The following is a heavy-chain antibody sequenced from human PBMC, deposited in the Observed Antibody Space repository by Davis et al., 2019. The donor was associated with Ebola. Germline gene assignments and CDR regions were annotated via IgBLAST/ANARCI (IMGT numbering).Heavy chain of an antibody. CDR2: ISAYNGNT. J-gene: IGHJ4*02. V-gene: IGHV1-18*01. D-gene: IGHD6-19*01. CDR1: GYTFTSYG. Sequence: ASVKVSCKASGYTFTSYGISWVRQAPGQGLEWMGWISAYNGNTNYAQKFQGRVTITADESTSTAYMELRSLRSDDTAVYYCARGYGSGWYSYWGQGTLVTVSS. CDR3: ARGYGSGWYSY.